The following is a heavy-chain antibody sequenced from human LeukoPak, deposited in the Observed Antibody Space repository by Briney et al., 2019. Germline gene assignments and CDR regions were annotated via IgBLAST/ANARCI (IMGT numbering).Heavy chain of an antibody. V-gene: IGHV1-69*04. CDR3: ARALDCTNGVCFGDDAFDI. CDR1: GGTFSSYA. D-gene: IGHD2-8*01. J-gene: IGHJ3*02. Sequence: SVKVSCNASGGTFSSYAISWVRQAPGQGLEWMGRIIPIDGVEDYAQKFQGRVTITADKLTSTAYMELSSLRSEDTAVYYCARALDCTNGVCFGDDAFDIWGQGTMVNVSS. CDR2: IIPIDGVE.